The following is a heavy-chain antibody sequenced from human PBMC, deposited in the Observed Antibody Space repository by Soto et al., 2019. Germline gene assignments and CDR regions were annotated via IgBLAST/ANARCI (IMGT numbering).Heavy chain of an antibody. Sequence: WGSLRLSCTASGFTFSSSAMSCVRQAPWMGLEWVSCISGSVAGTYYADSVKGRFTISRDNSKNTLYLQMSGLRAEDAAVYYCAKGPTVFGAVISFDYYYGMYVWGQGTPVTVSS. J-gene: IGHJ6*02. CDR2: ISGSVAGT. CDR3: AKGPTVFGAVISFDYYYGMYV. D-gene: IGHD3-3*01. V-gene: IGHV3-23*01. CDR1: GFTFSSSA.